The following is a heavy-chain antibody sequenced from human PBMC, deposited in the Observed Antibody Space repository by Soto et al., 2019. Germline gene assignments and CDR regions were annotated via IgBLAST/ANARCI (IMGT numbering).Heavy chain of an antibody. J-gene: IGHJ4*02. CDR2: ISAKNGNT. CDR1: GYTFSDYG. CDR3: AREPPETPPDY. V-gene: IGHV1-18*01. Sequence: GASLKVYCKTSGYTFSDYGISWVRQAPGQGLEWMGWISAKNGNTNFAQKFRGRVSMTTDTSTSTVYMELRSLNPDDTAAYYCAREPPETPPDYWGQGTLVTVSS.